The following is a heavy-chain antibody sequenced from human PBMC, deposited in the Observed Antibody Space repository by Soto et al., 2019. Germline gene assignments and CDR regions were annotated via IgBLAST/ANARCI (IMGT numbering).Heavy chain of an antibody. CDR1: GDSITSVGYY. CDR2: IYGSGGSGST. CDR3: ARKQAGDVFAIDY. Sequence: RPLTFTVTGDSITSVGYYWSWIRQHPVKGLEWLGYIYGSGGSGSTLYNPSLKTRITLSVETSKNQFSLNLSSVTVADTAVYFCARKQAGDVFAIDYWGQGNLVTVSS. V-gene: IGHV4-31*03. D-gene: IGHD1-26*01. J-gene: IGHJ4*02.